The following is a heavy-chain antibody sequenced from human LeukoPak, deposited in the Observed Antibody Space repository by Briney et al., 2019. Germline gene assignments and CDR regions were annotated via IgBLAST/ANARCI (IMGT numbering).Heavy chain of an antibody. D-gene: IGHD3-22*01. J-gene: IGHJ4*02. CDR2: IWYDGSNK. Sequence: GGSLRLSCAASGFIFSSYGMQWVRQAPGKRSEWVAAIWYDGSNKYYADSVKGRLIISRDNSKNTLSLQMNSLRAEDAAMYYCARVSSSGYIDSWGQGTLVTVSS. CDR3: ARVSSSGYIDS. CDR1: GFIFSSYG. V-gene: IGHV3-33*01.